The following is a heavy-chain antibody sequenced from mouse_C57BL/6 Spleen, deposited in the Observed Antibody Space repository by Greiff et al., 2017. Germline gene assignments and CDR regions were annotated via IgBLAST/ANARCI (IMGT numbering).Heavy chain of an antibody. CDR2: IYPGDGDT. CDR3: ARSGDYDGY. Sequence: VQGVESGPELVKPGASVKISCKASGYAFSSSWMNWVKQRPGKGLEWIGRIYPGDGDTNYNGKFKGKATLTADKSSSTAYMQLSSLTSEDSAVYFCARSGDYDGYWGQGTTRTVSS. D-gene: IGHD2-4*01. V-gene: IGHV1-82*01. J-gene: IGHJ2*01. CDR1: GYAFSSSW.